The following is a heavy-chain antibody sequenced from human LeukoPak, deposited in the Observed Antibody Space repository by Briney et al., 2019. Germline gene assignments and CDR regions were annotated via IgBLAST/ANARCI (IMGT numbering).Heavy chain of an antibody. CDR2: ISDSGSST. V-gene: IGHV3-23*01. Sequence: GESLRLSCTASGFTFNNYAMSWVRQAPGKGLEWVSLISDSGSSTYYADSVKGRFTISRDNSKNTLYLQMNSLRADDTAVYFCAKSPLSRPFDYWGQGTLVTVSS. CDR3: AKSPLSRPFDY. CDR1: GFTFNNYA. D-gene: IGHD3-10*01. J-gene: IGHJ4*02.